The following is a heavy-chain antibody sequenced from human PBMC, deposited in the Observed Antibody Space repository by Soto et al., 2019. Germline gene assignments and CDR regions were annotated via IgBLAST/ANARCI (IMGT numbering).Heavy chain of an antibody. D-gene: IGHD2-15*01. CDR3: ARGCSGGSCYSIWFDY. V-gene: IGHV3-7*03. J-gene: IGHJ4*02. CDR1: GFTFSNYW. Sequence: PGGPLRLSCAASGFTFSNYWMTWVRQAPGKGLEWVANIKQDGSEKYYVDSVKGRFTISRDNAKNSLYLQMNSLRAEDTAVYYCARGCSGGSCYSIWFDYWGQGTQVTVSS. CDR2: IKQDGSEK.